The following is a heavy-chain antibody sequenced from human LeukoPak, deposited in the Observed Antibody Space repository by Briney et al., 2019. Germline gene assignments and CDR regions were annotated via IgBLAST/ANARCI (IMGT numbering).Heavy chain of an antibody. D-gene: IGHD3-22*01. CDR1: GGSISSSTYF. V-gene: IGHV4-39*01. Sequence: PSETLSLTCTVSGGSISSSTYFWGWIRQPPGKGLEWIGSIYNNGNTYYSPSLRSRVTISVDTSKNQFSLKLSSVTASDTAVYYCARHAGSGYSRSDYRGQGTLVTVSS. CDR3: ARHAGSGYSRSDY. J-gene: IGHJ4*02. CDR2: IYNNGNT.